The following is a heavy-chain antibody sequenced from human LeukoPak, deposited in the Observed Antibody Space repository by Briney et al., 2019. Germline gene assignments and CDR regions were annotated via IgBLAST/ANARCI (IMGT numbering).Heavy chain of an antibody. CDR2: IGWNSGSI. CDR1: GFTFDDYA. V-gene: IGHV3-9*01. Sequence: GGSLRLSCAASGFTFDDYAMHWVRQPPGKGLEWVSGIGWNSGSIGYADSVRGRFTISRDNAKNSLYLQVNSLRAEDTAVYYCARGSHGVAATDTPFDYWGQGTLVTVSS. J-gene: IGHJ4*02. CDR3: ARGSHGVAATDTPFDY. D-gene: IGHD6-25*01.